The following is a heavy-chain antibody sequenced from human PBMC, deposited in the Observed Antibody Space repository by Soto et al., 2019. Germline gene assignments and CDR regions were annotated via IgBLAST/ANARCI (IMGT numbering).Heavy chain of an antibody. Sequence: QVHLVQSGAEVKKPGASVKVSCKGSGSAFTTYGTTWVRQAPGQGLEWMGWISAHNGNTNYAQKLQGRVTVTRDTSTSTAYMELRSLRSDDTAVYYCARGRYGDYWGQGALVTVS. J-gene: IGHJ4*02. D-gene: IGHD1-1*01. CDR3: ARGRYGDY. CDR1: GSAFTTYG. CDR2: ISAHNGNT. V-gene: IGHV1-18*01.